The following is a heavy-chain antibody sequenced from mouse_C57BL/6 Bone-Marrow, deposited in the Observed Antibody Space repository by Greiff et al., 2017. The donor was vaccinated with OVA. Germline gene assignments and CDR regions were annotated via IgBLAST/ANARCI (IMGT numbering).Heavy chain of an antibody. Sequence: QVQLQQPGAELVMPGASVKLSCKASGYTFTSYWMHWVKQRPGQGLEWIGEIDPSDSYPNYNQKFKGKSTLTVDKSSSTAYMQLSSLTSEDSAVYYCETILEAYWGQGTLVTVSA. J-gene: IGHJ3*01. CDR1: GYTFTSYW. CDR2: IDPSDSYP. CDR3: ETILEAY. D-gene: IGHD1-1*02. V-gene: IGHV1-69*01.